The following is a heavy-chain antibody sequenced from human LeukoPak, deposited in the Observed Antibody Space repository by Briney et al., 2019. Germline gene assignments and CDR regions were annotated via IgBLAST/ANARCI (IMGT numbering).Heavy chain of an antibody. CDR2: ISGSGGST. J-gene: IGHJ4*02. V-gene: IGHV3-23*01. CDR1: GFTFSSYA. CDR3: AKTIVLMVYTNDY. Sequence: GGSLRLSCAAPGFTFSSYAMSWVRQAPGKGLEWVSAISGSGGSTYYADSVKGRFTISRDNSKNTLYLQMNSLRAEDTAVYYCAKTIVLMVYTNDYWGQGTLVTVSS. D-gene: IGHD2-8*01.